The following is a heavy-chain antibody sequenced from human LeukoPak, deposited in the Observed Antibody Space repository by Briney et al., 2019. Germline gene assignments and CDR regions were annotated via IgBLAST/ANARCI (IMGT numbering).Heavy chain of an antibody. CDR2: IYYSGST. J-gene: IGHJ4*02. CDR3: ARDAAAGIIDY. V-gene: IGHV4-59*01. D-gene: IGHD6-13*01. CDR1: GGSISSYY. Sequence: PSETLSLTCTISGGSISSYYWSWIRQPPGKGLEWIGYIYYSGSTNYNPSLKSRVTISVDTSKNQFSLKLSSVTAADTAVYYCARDAAAGIIDYWGQGILVTVSS.